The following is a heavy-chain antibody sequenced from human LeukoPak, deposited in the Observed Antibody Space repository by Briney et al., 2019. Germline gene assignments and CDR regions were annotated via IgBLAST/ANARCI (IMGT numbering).Heavy chain of an antibody. V-gene: IGHV3-30*03. J-gene: IGHJ4*02. CDR2: ISYDGSNK. CDR1: GFTFSSYG. Sequence: GGSLRLSCAASGFTFSSYGMHWVRQAPGKGLEWVAVISYDGSNKYYADSVKGRFTISRDNSMNTLYLQMNSLRAEDTAVYYCATQVISGYYPEKIDYWGQGTLVTVSS. D-gene: IGHD3-22*01. CDR3: ATQVISGYYPEKIDY.